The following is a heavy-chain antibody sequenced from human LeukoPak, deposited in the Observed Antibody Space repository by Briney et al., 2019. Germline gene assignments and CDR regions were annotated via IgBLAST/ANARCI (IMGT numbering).Heavy chain of an antibody. V-gene: IGHV3-30*02. J-gene: IGHJ4*02. CDR1: GFTFSSYG. CDR2: IRYDGSNK. CDR3: AKDLEGIGDYGGTSVRSLDS. Sequence: GGSLRLSCAASGFTFSSYGMHWVRQAPGKGLEWVAFIRYDGSNKYYADSVKGRFTISRDNSKNTLYLQMNSLRAEDTAVYYCAKDLEGIGDYGGTSVRSLDSWGQGTLVPVSS. D-gene: IGHD4-23*01.